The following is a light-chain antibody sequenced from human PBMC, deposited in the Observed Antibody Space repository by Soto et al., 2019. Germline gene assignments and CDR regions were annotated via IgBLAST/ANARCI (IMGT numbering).Light chain of an antibody. CDR3: ASWDDSLNGHAV. CDR1: SSNIGSNT. CDR2: NSN. V-gene: IGLV1-44*01. J-gene: IGLJ7*01. Sequence: QLVLTQPPSASGTPGQRVTISCSGSSSNIGSNTVNWYRQIPGTAPKLLIYNSNLRPSGVPDRFSGSKSGTSASLAISGLQSGDEADYYCASWDDSLNGHAVFGGGTQLTVL.